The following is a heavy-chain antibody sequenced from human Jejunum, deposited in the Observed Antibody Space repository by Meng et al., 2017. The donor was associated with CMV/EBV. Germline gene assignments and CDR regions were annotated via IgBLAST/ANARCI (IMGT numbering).Heavy chain of an antibody. CDR1: GVSIISNNW. CDR3: ATARRGCSADSCRLEN. Sequence: SGVSIISNNWWNWVRQTPGKGLEWIGEMFHNGNSNYSPSLTSRLRISLDSSKNEVSLILSAVTAADTAVYYCATARRGCSADSCRLENWGQGTLVTVSS. D-gene: IGHD5-12*01. V-gene: IGHV4-4*02. J-gene: IGHJ4*02. CDR2: MFHNGNS.